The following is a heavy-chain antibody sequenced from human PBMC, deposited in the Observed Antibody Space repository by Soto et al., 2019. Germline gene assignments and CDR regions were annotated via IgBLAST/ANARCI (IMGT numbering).Heavy chain of an antibody. CDR1: GFTFSSYA. D-gene: IGHD4-17*01. CDR3: ARETTVTTFDY. J-gene: IGHJ4*02. V-gene: IGHV3-30-3*01. CDR2: ISYDGSNK. Sequence: QVQLVESGGGVVQPGRSLRLSCAAYGFTFSSYAMHWVRQAPGKGLEWVAVISYDGSNKYYADSVKGRFTISRDNSKNTLYLQMNSLRAEDTAVYYCARETTVTTFDYWGQGTLVTVSS.